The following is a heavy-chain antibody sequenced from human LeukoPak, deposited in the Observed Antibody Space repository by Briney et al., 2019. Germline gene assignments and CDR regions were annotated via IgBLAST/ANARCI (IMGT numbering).Heavy chain of an antibody. CDR2: INPNSGGT. CDR3: ARYYYDSSGYRLHWFDP. Sequence: ASVKVSCKASGYSFTCYYMHWVRQAPGQGLEWMGWINPNSGGTKYAQKFQGRVTMTRDTSISTAYMELSRLRYDDTAVYYCARYYYDSSGYRLHWFDPWGQGALVTVSS. CDR1: GYSFTCYY. V-gene: IGHV1-2*02. D-gene: IGHD3-22*01. J-gene: IGHJ5*02.